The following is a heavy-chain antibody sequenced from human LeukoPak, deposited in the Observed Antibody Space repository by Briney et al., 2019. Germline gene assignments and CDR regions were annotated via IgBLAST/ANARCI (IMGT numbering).Heavy chain of an antibody. D-gene: IGHD3-3*01. CDR1: GGSISSGDYY. Sequence: SETLSLTCAVSGGSISSGDYYWNRIRQTPGKGLECIGYVSNSGTTYYNPSLRSRISISADTSKNQFSLRLNSVIAADTAVYYCARSADFWSGRDARQNWFDTWGQGILVTVSS. CDR3: ARSADFWSGRDARQNWFDT. J-gene: IGHJ5*02. CDR2: VSNSGTT. V-gene: IGHV4-30-4*01.